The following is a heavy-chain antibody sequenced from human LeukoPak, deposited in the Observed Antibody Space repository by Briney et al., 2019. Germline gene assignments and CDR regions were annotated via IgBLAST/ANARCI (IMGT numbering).Heavy chain of an antibody. CDR3: ARGYYDSSGYWLSYFDY. Sequence: SETLSLTCTVSGGSISSYYWSWIRQPPGKGLEWIGYISYSGSTNYSPSLKSRVTISVDTSKNQFSLKLSSATAADTAVYYCARGYYDSSGYWLSYFDYWGQGTLVTVSS. D-gene: IGHD3-22*01. CDR1: GGSISSYY. CDR2: ISYSGST. J-gene: IGHJ4*02. V-gene: IGHV4-59*01.